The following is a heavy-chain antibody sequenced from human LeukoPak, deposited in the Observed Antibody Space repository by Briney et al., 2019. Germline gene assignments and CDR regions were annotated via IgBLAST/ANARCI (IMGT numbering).Heavy chain of an antibody. D-gene: IGHD6-19*01. J-gene: IGHJ4*02. CDR2: ISTSSSYI. Sequence: PGGSLRLSCAASGFTFSSYSMNWVRQAPGKGLEWVSSISTSSSYIYYADSVKGRFTSSRDNAKKSLYLQMNSLRAEDTAVYYCARRAGTYSHPYDYWGQGTLVTVSS. CDR1: GFTFSSYS. V-gene: IGHV3-21*04. CDR3: ARRAGTYSHPYDY.